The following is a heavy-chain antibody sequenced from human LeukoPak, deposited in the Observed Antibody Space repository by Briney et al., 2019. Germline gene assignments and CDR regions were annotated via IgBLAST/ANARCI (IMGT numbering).Heavy chain of an antibody. CDR2: IISAGRT. CDR1: GVTFSSYG. J-gene: IGHJ4*02. V-gene: IGHV3-23*01. CDR3: ARNPHPHYYFDY. Sequence: QAGGSLRLSCVASGVTFSSYGMSWVRQAPGKGLQWVSTIISAGRTYYADAVRGRFTISRDSSKNTLYLKMNTLSADDTAIYYCARNPHPHYYFDYWGQGALVSVSS.